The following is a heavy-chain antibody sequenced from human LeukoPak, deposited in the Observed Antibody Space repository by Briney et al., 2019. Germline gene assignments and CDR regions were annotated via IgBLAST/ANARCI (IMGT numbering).Heavy chain of an antibody. D-gene: IGHD3-3*01. CDR1: GHSISSGHYF. J-gene: IGHJ4*02. V-gene: IGHV4-30-4*08. Sequence: SETLSLTCTVSGHSISSGHYFCSWIRQPRGKGLEWIVYICYSGSTYHNPSLKIRVTISVDTSKNQFSLKLSSVTVADTAVYYCARDSTLSIFGVVKAFDYWGQGTLVTVSS. CDR2: ICYSGST. CDR3: ARDSTLSIFGVVKAFDY.